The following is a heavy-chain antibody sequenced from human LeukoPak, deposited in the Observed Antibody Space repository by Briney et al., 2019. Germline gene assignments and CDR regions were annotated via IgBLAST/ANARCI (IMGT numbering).Heavy chain of an antibody. D-gene: IGHD3-10*01. CDR3: ARAPDYYGSGSYSRPYYYYGMDV. Sequence: GGALRLSCAASGFTFSSYDMHSGRQATGKGLERVSAIGTAGDTYYAGSVKGRFTSSRENAKNSLYLQMNSLRAGDTAVYYCARAPDYYGSGSYSRPYYYYGMDVWGQGTTVTVSS. CDR1: GFTFSSYD. V-gene: IGHV3-13*01. J-gene: IGHJ6*02. CDR2: IGTAGDT.